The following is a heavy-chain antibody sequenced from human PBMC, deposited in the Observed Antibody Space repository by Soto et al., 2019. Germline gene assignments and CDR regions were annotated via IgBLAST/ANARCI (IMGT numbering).Heavy chain of an antibody. Sequence: GGSLRLSCAASGFTFDDYAMHWVRQAPGKGLEWVSVIGAAVDTHYPGSVKGRFTISRENGKNSVYLQMNSLRAGDTAIYYCARDSGYDLTQPGMDVWGQGTRVTVSS. V-gene: IGHV3-13*01. CDR1: GFTFDDYA. CDR2: IGAAVDT. D-gene: IGHD5-12*01. J-gene: IGHJ6*02. CDR3: ARDSGYDLTQPGMDV.